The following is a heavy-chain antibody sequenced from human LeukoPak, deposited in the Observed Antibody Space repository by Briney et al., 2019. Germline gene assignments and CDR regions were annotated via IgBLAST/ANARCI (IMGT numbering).Heavy chain of an antibody. CDR2: IAYDGNYK. V-gene: IGHV3-30*18. CDR1: GFTFKSFG. Sequence: GSLRLSCAASGFTFKSFGMHWVRQAPGKGLEWVAIIAYDGNYKHYADSVKGRFTMSRDNSKSTLSLQMNSLRPDDTAVYYCAKDLGSGLPPDGFDIWGQGTLVTVSS. D-gene: IGHD3-16*01. CDR3: AKDLGSGLPPDGFDI. J-gene: IGHJ3*02.